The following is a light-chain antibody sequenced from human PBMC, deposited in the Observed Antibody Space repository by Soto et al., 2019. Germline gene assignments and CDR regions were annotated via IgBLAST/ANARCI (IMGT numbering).Light chain of an antibody. CDR3: TSYISTITV. J-gene: IGLJ1*01. CDR1: TSGLGAY. Sequence: QSALTQPASVSGSPGQSITISCTGTTSGLGAYVSWYQHHPGKAPKLMIYDVTYRPSGVSNRFSGSNSGNTASLTISGLQAEDEADYYCTSYISTITVFGTGTKLTVL. V-gene: IGLV2-14*03. CDR2: DVT.